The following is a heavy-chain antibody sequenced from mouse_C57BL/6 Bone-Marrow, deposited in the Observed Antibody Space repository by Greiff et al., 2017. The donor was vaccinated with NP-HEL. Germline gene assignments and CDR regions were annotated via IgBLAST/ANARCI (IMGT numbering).Heavy chain of an antibody. J-gene: IGHJ2*01. CDR3: ARDPQLGRRAPCYFDY. D-gene: IGHD4-1*02. Sequence: EVKLEESGGGLVKPGGSLKLSCAASGFTFSSYAMSWVRQTPEKRLEWVATISDGGSYTYYPDNVKGRFTISRDNAKNNLYLQMSHLKSEDTAMYYCARDPQLGRRAPCYFDYWGQGTTLTVSS. CDR2: ISDGGSYT. V-gene: IGHV5-4*01. CDR1: GFTFSSYA.